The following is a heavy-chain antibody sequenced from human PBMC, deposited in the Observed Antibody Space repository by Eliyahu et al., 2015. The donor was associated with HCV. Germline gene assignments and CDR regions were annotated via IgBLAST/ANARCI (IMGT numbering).Heavy chain of an antibody. CDR2: IYYSGST. CDR1: GGSISSSSYY. CDR3: ARHHSYTFGGVIVMPYDAFDI. Sequence: QLQLQESGPGLVKPSETLSLTCTVSGGSISSSSYYWAWIRQPPGKGLEWIGSIYYSGSTYHNPSLKSRVTISVXTSKKQFSLKLSSVTAADTAVYYCARHHSYTFGGVIVMPYDAFDIWGQGTMVTVSS. J-gene: IGHJ3*02. V-gene: IGHV4-39*01. D-gene: IGHD3-16*02.